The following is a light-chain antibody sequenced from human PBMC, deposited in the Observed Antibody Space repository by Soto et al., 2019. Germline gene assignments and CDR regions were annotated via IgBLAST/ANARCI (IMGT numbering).Light chain of an antibody. J-gene: IGLJ1*01. CDR1: SSDVGGYNY. Sequence: QSVLTQPASVSGSPGQSITISCTGTSSDVGGYNYVSWYQQHPGKAPKLLIYDVSNRPSGVSNRFSGSKSGNTASLTISRLQAEDEADYYCSSYTSRSTLTVFGTGTKLTVL. V-gene: IGLV2-14*01. CDR2: DVS. CDR3: SSYTSRSTLTV.